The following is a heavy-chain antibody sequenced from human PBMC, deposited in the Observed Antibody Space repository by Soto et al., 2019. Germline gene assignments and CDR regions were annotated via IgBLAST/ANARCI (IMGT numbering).Heavy chain of an antibody. D-gene: IGHD2-2*01. Sequence: SETLSLTCAVYGGSFSGYYWSWIRQPPGKGLEWIGEINHSGSTNYNPSLKSRVTISVDTSKNQFSLKLSSVTAADTAVYYCARGFSDFVVVPAATRSKAGLDPWGQGTLVTVSS. V-gene: IGHV4-34*01. CDR3: ARGFSDFVVVPAATRSKAGLDP. CDR2: INHSGST. CDR1: GGSFSGYY. J-gene: IGHJ5*02.